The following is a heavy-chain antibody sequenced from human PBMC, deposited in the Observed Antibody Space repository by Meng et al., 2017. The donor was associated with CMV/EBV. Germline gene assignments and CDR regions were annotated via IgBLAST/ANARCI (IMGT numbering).Heavy chain of an antibody. CDR2: INPNSGGT. Sequence: ASVKVSCKASGYTFTGYYMHWVRRAPGQGLEWMGWINPNSGGTNYAQKFQGRVTMTRDTSISTAYMELSRLRSDDTAVYYCARNEYSGSYLKADYWGQGTLVTVSS. CDR1: GYTFTGYY. J-gene: IGHJ4*02. CDR3: ARNEYSGSYLKADY. V-gene: IGHV1-2*02. D-gene: IGHD1-26*01.